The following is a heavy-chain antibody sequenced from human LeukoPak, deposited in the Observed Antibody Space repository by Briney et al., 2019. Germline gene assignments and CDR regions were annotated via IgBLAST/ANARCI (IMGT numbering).Heavy chain of an antibody. J-gene: IGHJ5*02. V-gene: IGHV1-69*13. CDR2: IIPIFGTA. Sequence: SVKVSCKASGGTFSSYAISWVRQAPGQGLEWMGGIIPIFGTANYAQKFQGRVTITADESTSTAYMELSSLRSEDTAVYYCTRDGYSSSWYEGSGWFDPWGQGTLVTVYS. D-gene: IGHD6-13*01. CDR1: GGTFSSYA. CDR3: TRDGYSSSWYEGSGWFDP.